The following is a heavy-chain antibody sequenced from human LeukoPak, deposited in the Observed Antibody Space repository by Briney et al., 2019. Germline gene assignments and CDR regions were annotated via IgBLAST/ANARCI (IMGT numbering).Heavy chain of an antibody. V-gene: IGHV4-59*12. CDR2: IYYSGST. Sequence: SETLSLSCTVSGGSISSDYWTWIRQPPGKGLEWIAYIYYSGSTNYNPSLKGRVTMSVATSKNQFSLHLSSVTAADTAVYYCARSAFLVTAPGLYYFDYWGQGTLVAVSS. D-gene: IGHD6-13*01. J-gene: IGHJ4*02. CDR1: GGSISSDY. CDR3: ARSAFLVTAPGLYYFDY.